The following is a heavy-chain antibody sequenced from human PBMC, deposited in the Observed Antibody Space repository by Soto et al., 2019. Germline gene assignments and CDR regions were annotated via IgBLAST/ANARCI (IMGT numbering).Heavy chain of an antibody. Sequence: QGQLVQSGPEVKKPGASVKVSCKTSGYTFSRYGISWVRQAPGQGLGWMGWISGYNGDTNYAQKVQGRVTMTIDTSXDTAYMELRSLTSDDTAIYYCAKNGQPPYYYYGMDVWGQGTTVTVSS. D-gene: IGHD2-8*01. CDR3: AKNGQPPYYYYGMDV. CDR1: GYTFSRYG. CDR2: ISGYNGDT. V-gene: IGHV1-18*01. J-gene: IGHJ6*02.